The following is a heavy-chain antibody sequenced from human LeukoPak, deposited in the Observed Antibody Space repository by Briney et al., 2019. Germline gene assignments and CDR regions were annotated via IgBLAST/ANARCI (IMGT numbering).Heavy chain of an antibody. CDR2: ISYDGSNK. CDR1: GFTFSSYG. J-gene: IGHJ4*02. D-gene: IGHD3-10*01. V-gene: IGHV3-30*18. Sequence: PGGSLRLSCAASGFTFSSYGMHWVRQAPGKGLEWVAVISYDGSNKYYADSVKGRFTISRDNSKNTLYLQMNSLRAEDTAVYYCAKDSRSTRQQLLWFGELACYFDYWGQGTLVTVSS. CDR3: AKDSRSTRQQLLWFGELACYFDY.